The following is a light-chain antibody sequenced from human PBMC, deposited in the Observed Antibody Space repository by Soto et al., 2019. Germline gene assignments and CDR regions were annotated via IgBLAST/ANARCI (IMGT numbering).Light chain of an antibody. J-gene: IGLJ1*01. CDR3: SSYAGSNNFDV. Sequence: QSVLAQPPSASGSPGQSVTISCTRTSSDVGGYNYVSWYQQHPGKAPKLMIYEVSKRPSGVPDRFSGSKSGNTASLTVSGLQAEDEADYYCSSYAGSNNFDVFGTGTRSPS. CDR1: SSDVGGYNY. V-gene: IGLV2-8*01. CDR2: EVS.